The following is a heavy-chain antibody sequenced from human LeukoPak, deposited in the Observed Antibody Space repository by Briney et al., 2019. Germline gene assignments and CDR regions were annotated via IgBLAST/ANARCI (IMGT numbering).Heavy chain of an antibody. Sequence: ASVKVSCKASGYTFTGYYMHWVRQAPEQGLEWMGWINPNSGGTNYAQKFQGRVTMTRDTSISTAYMELSRLRSDDTAVYYCARESPSLGYCSGGSCYRYFDYWGQGTLVTVST. CDR3: ARESPSLGYCSGGSCYRYFDY. D-gene: IGHD2-15*01. CDR1: GYTFTGYY. J-gene: IGHJ4*02. V-gene: IGHV1-2*02. CDR2: INPNSGGT.